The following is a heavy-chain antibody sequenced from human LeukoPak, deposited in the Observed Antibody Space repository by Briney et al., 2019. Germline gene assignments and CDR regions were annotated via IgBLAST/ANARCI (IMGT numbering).Heavy chain of an antibody. CDR2: ISGRGGST. CDR1: GFTFSSYA. J-gene: IGHJ4*02. Sequence: PGGSLRLSCAASGFTFSSYAMSWVRQAPGKGLEWVSAISGRGGSTYYADSVKGRFTIYRDNSKNTLYLQMNSLRAEDTAVYYCAKEGYYYDSSGYYYFDYWGQGTLVTVSS. D-gene: IGHD3-22*01. CDR3: AKEGYYYDSSGYYYFDY. V-gene: IGHV3-23*01.